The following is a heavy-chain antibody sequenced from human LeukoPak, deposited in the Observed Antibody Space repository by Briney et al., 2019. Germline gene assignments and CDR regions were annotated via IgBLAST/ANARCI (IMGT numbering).Heavy chain of an antibody. CDR2: INNDGSTT. V-gene: IGHV3-74*01. CDR3: AIGGTYGSGS. D-gene: IGHD3-10*01. Sequence: GGSLRLSCAASGFTFANTWMHWVRHAPGKGLVWVSLINNDGSTTNYAASVKGRFTISRDNAKNTVYLQMNSLRAEDTAVYYCAIGGTYGSGSWGQGTLVTVSS. CDR1: GFTFANTW. J-gene: IGHJ4*02.